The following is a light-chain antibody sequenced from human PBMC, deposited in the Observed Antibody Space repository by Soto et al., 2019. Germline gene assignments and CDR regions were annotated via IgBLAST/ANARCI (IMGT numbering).Light chain of an antibody. CDR2: GAS. V-gene: IGKV3-20*01. J-gene: IGKJ2*01. Sequence: EIVLTQSPGTLSLSPGERATLSCKASQSLSGNYLAWYHHIAGQAPRLLIHGASSRAPGVPDRYSGSGSGTDFNLSLNGLEPEDFAGYYCQQAATSPYPFAQGTKLEIK. CDR1: QSLSGNY. CDR3: QQAATSPYP.